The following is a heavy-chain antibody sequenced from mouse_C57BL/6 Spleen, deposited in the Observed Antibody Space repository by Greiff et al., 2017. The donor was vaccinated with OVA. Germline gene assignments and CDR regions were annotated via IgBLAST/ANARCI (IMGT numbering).Heavy chain of an antibody. CDR1: GYTFTSYW. Sequence: QVHVKQPGAELVKPGASVKLSCKASGYTFTSYWMHWVKQRPGRGLEWIGRIDPNSGGTTYNEKFKSKATLTVDKPSSTAYMQLSSLTSEDSAVYYCARDGTWGSLFDYWGQGTTLTVSS. CDR2: IDPNSGGT. J-gene: IGHJ2*01. V-gene: IGHV1-72*01. D-gene: IGHD1-1*01. CDR3: ARDGTWGSLFDY.